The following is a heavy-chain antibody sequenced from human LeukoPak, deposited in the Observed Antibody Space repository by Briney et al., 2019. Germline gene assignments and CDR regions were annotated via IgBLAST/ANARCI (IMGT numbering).Heavy chain of an antibody. J-gene: IGHJ4*02. V-gene: IGHV3-7*01. Sequence: GGSLRLSCAASGFTFSFYWMSWVRQAPGKGLEWVANIKEDGSEKYYVDSVEGRFTISRDNAKNSLYLQMNSLRAEDTAVYYCARNYYLGFGESPSYYWGQGTLVTVSS. CDR1: GFTFSFYW. D-gene: IGHD3-10*01. CDR2: IKEDGSEK. CDR3: ARNYYLGFGESPSYY.